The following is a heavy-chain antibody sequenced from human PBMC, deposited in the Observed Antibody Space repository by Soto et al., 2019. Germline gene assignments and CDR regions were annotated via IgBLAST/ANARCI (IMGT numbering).Heavy chain of an antibody. CDR1: GFTFSSYW. CDR2: IKQDGSEK. Sequence: PGGSLRLSCAASGFTFSSYWMSWVRQAPGKGLEWVANIKQDGSEKYYVDSVKGRFTISRDNAKNSLYLQMNSLRAEDTAVYYCARETVTTSVYYYMDVGGKGTTVTVSS. V-gene: IGHV3-7*01. CDR3: ARETVTTSVYYYMDV. J-gene: IGHJ6*03. D-gene: IGHD4-4*01.